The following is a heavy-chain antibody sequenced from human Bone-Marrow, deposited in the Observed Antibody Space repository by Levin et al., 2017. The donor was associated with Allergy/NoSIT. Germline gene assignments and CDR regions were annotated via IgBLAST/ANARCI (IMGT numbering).Heavy chain of an antibody. CDR1: GGSFSGYY. J-gene: IGHJ4*02. CDR3: ARGRGKVVPAAIIPPPGGSLYFDY. Sequence: SETLSLTCAVYGGSFSGYYWSWIRQPPGKGLEWIGEINHSGSTNYNPSLKSRVTISVDTSKNQFSLKLSSVTAADTAVYYCARGRGKVVPAAIIPPPGGSLYFDYWGQGTLVTVSS. CDR2: INHSGST. D-gene: IGHD2-2*02. V-gene: IGHV4-34*01.